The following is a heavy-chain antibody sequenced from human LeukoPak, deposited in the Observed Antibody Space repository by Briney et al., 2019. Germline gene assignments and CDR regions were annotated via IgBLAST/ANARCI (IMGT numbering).Heavy chain of an antibody. D-gene: IGHD2-2*02. Sequence: GGSLRLSCAASGFTFSSYSMNWVRQAPGKGLEWVSSISSSSSYIYYADSVKGRFTISRDNAKNSLYLQMNSLRAEDTAVYYCARGSYGSSTSCYTSDYWGQGTLVTVSS. CDR3: ARGSYGSSTSCYTSDY. V-gene: IGHV3-21*01. J-gene: IGHJ4*02. CDR2: ISSSSSYI. CDR1: GFTFSSYS.